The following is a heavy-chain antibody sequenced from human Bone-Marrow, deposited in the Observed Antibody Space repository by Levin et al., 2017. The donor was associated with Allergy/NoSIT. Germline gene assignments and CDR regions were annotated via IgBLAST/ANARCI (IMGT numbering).Heavy chain of an antibody. CDR3: ARGYSSTWYYLDY. V-gene: IGHV4-59*01. CDR2: IYYSGSA. CDR1: GGSISTYY. D-gene: IGHD6-13*01. J-gene: IGHJ4*02. Sequence: SETLSLTCTVSGGSISTYYWSWIRQPPGKGLEWIGYIYYSGSANYKSSLKSRVTISVDTSKNQFSLKLSSVTAADTAVYYCARGYSSTWYYLDYWGQGTLVTVSS.